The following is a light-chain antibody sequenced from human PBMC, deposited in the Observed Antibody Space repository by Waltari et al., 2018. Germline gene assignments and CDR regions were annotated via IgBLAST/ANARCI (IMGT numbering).Light chain of an antibody. CDR2: HNN. CDR3: AAWDDSLNVVV. J-gene: IGLJ2*01. V-gene: IGLV1-44*01. Sequence: QPVLTQPPSPSGTPGQRFTIPCSGSRSNIRSKTVNWYQKPPGTATKRLIYHNNQRPSGVPGRFSGSKSGTSASLAISGLQSEDEADYYCAAWDDSLNVVVFGGGTKLTVL. CDR1: RSNIRSKT.